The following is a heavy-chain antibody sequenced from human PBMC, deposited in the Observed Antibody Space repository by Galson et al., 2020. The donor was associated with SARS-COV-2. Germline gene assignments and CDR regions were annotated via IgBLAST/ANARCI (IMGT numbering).Heavy chain of an antibody. D-gene: IGHD3-22*01. V-gene: IGHV4-39*07. CDR1: GGSISSSSYY. Sequence: SETLSLTCTVSGGSISSSSYYWGWIRQPPGKGLEWIGSIYYSGSTYYNPSLKSRVTISVDTSKNQFSLKLSSVTAADTAVYYCARDSFDYDSSGYNDWGYFDYWGQGTLVTVSS. J-gene: IGHJ4*02. CDR2: IYYSGST. CDR3: ARDSFDYDSSGYNDWGYFDY.